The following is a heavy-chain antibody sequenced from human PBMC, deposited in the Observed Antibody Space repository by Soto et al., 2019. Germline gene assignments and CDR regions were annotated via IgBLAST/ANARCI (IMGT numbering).Heavy chain of an antibody. V-gene: IGHV4-39*01. J-gene: IGHJ4*02. Sequence: SETLSLTCTVSGGSISSSSYYWGWIRQPPGKGLEWIGSIYYSGSTYYNPSLKSRVTISVDTSKNQFSLKLSSVTAADTAVYYCARHALGDFWSGGFDYWGQGTLVTVSS. CDR1: GGSISSSSYY. CDR3: ARHALGDFWSGGFDY. CDR2: IYYSGST. D-gene: IGHD3-3*01.